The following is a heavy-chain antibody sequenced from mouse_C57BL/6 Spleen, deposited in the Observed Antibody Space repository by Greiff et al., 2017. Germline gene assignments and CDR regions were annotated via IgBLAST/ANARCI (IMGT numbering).Heavy chain of an antibody. D-gene: IGHD5-1*01. CDR2: IDPNTGDT. J-gene: IGHJ4*01. Sequence: VKLQQSGPELVRPGASVKLSCKASGFNFKDYYMHWVKQSPEKSLEWIGCIDPNTGDTDYATKFQGKATLTVDHSSNPAYRQLSSLTSEDTAVYYGPRWGIDAEYAMDYWGQGTTVTVSS. CDR3: PRWGIDAEYAMDY. CDR1: GFNFKDYY. V-gene: IGHV14-4*01.